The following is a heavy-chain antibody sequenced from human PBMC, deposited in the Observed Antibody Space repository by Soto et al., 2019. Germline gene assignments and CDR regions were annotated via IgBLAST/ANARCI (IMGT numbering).Heavy chain of an antibody. V-gene: IGHV1-18*01. CDR2: ISAYNGNT. Sequence: EASVKVSCKASGYTFTSYGISWVRQAPGQGLEWMGWISAYNGNTNYAQKLQGRVTMTTDTSTSTAYMELRSLRSDDTAVYYCARVNSGYDYYLFDSWGQGTLVTVSS. CDR1: GYTFTSYG. J-gene: IGHJ4*02. CDR3: ARVNSGYDYYLFDS. D-gene: IGHD5-12*01.